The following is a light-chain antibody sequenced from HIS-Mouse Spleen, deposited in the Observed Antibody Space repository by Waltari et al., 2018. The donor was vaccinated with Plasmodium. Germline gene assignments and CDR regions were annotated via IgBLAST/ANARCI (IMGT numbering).Light chain of an antibody. V-gene: IGKV1D-8*02. Sequence: AIWMTQSPSLLSASTGDRVTINCRMCQGISSYLAWYQQKPGKAPELLIYAASTLQSGVPSRVSGSGSATDFTLTISCLQSEDFATDYCQQYYSFPQTFGQGTKVEIK. CDR1: QGISSY. J-gene: IGKJ1*01. CDR3: QQYYSFPQT. CDR2: AAS.